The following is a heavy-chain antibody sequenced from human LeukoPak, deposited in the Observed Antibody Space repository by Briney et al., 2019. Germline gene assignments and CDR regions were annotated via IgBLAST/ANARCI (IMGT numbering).Heavy chain of an antibody. CDR1: GFTFSNYA. J-gene: IGHJ5*02. Sequence: GGSLRLSCAASGFTFSNYAMTWVRQSPGKGLEWVSTISGSGGDTYYADSVKGRFTMSRDNSKNTLYLQMNSLRAEDTAVYYCAKASGWVPWGQGTLVTVSS. D-gene: IGHD6-19*01. CDR3: AKASGWVP. V-gene: IGHV3-23*01. CDR2: ISGSGGDT.